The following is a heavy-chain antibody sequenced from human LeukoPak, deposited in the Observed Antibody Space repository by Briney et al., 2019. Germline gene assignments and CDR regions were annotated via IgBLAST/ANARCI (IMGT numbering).Heavy chain of an antibody. Sequence: PGGSLRLSCAASGFTFSSYWMSWVRQAPGKGLEWVANIKQDGSEKYYVDSVKGRFTISRDNAKNSLYLQMNSLRAEDTAVYYCARFLTGYYNRYYYYGMDVWGQGTTVTVSS. V-gene: IGHV3-7*01. J-gene: IGHJ6*02. CDR1: GFTFSSYW. D-gene: IGHD3-9*01. CDR2: IKQDGSEK. CDR3: ARFLTGYYNRYYYYGMDV.